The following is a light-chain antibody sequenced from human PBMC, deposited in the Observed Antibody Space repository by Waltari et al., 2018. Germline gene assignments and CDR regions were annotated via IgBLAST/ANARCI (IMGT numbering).Light chain of an antibody. CDR1: PSVSSN. Sequence: EIVMTQSPATLSVSPGERATLSCRASPSVSSNLAWYQQKPGQAPRLLIYGASTRATGIPARFSGSGSGTEFTLTIGSLQSEDFAVYYCQQYNNWPPYTFGQGTKLEIK. V-gene: IGKV3-15*01. J-gene: IGKJ2*01. CDR2: GAS. CDR3: QQYNNWPPYT.